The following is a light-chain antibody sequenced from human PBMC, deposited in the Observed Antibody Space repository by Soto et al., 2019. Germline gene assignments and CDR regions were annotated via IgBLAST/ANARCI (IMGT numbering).Light chain of an antibody. J-gene: IGKJ2*01. CDR1: QDINKY. Sequence: DIQMTQSPSSLSVSIGDRVTITCQASQDINKYLNWYQQKPGKAPKLLIYDTSNLETGVPSRFRGSGSGTDFNFTSSSLQHEDIATYYCQQYPNLPPMYTFGQGTKLEIK. CDR2: DTS. V-gene: IGKV1-33*01. CDR3: QQYPNLPPMYT.